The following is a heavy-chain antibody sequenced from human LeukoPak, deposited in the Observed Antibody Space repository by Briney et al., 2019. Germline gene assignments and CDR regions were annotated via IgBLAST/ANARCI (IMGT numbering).Heavy chain of an antibody. J-gene: IGHJ4*02. V-gene: IGHV3-9*01. Sequence: GGSLRLYCAASGFTFDDYAMQWVRQGPGKGLEWVSGISWNSGNIGYADSVKGRFTISRDNAKNTLYLQMNSLRAEDTAVYYCARGSDFWSGYYDDYWGQGTLVTVSS. D-gene: IGHD3-3*01. CDR2: ISWNSGNI. CDR1: GFTFDDYA. CDR3: ARGSDFWSGYYDDY.